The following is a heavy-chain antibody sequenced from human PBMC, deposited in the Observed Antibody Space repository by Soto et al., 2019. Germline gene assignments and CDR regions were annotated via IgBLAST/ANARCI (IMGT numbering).Heavy chain of an antibody. J-gene: IGHJ4*02. D-gene: IGHD3-22*01. V-gene: IGHV1-2*02. Sequence: ASVKVSCKASGYTFTGYYMHWVRQAPGQGLEWMGWINPNSGGTNYAQKFQGRVTMTRDTSISTAYMELSRLRSDDTAVYYCARIYYYDSSGYSGPFDYWGQGTLVTVSS. CDR2: INPNSGGT. CDR3: ARIYYYDSSGYSGPFDY. CDR1: GYTFTGYY.